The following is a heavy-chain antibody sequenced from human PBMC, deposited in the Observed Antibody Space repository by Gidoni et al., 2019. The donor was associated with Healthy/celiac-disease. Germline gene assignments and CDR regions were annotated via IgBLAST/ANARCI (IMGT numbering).Heavy chain of an antibody. CDR1: GFTSSSYS. Sequence: EVQLVESGGGLVKPGGSLSLSCAASGFTSSSYSMNWVRQAPGKGLEWVSSISSSGSTISYADSVKGRFTISRANAKNSLYLQMNSLRAEDTAVYYCASLYYYDSEADYWGQGTLVTVSS. V-gene: IGHV3-21*01. CDR3: ASLYYYDSEADY. D-gene: IGHD3-22*01. J-gene: IGHJ4*02. CDR2: ISSSGSTI.